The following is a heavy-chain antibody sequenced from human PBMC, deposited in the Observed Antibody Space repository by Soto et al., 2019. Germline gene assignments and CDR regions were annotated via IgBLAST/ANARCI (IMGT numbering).Heavy chain of an antibody. CDR1: GGAMNNFY. J-gene: IGHJ4*02. CDR3: ARYSNRHRWLDS. V-gene: IGHV4-59*08. CDR2: VSYAGVT. D-gene: IGHD6-13*01. Sequence: SETLSLTCSVSGGAMNNFYWTWIRQPPGKGLEWIAHVSYAGVTKYSPSLQSRATISVDTSKSHFSLNLNSVSAADTAIYYCARYSNRHRWLDSWGQGTLVTVSS.